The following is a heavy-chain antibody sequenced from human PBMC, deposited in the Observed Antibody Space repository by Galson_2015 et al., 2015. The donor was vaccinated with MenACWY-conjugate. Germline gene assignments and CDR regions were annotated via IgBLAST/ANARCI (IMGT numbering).Heavy chain of an antibody. V-gene: IGHV6-1*01. CDR3: AREGSSRYHSDYFCCAS. D-gene: IGHD3-22*01. J-gene: IGHJ5*02. Sequence: CAISGDSVSSNSAAWNWIRQSPSRGFEWLGRTYHRSQWHYDYAVSVKGRMTINPDTSKNEISLQLHSVTPEGTAVYYCAREGSSRYHSDYFCCASWGQGTLVTVSS. CDR2: TYHRSQWHY. CDR1: GDSVSSNSAA.